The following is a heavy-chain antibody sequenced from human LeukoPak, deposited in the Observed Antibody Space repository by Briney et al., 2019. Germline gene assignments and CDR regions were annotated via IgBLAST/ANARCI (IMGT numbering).Heavy chain of an antibody. Sequence: SETLSLTCTVSGYSISSGYYWGWIRQPPGKGLEWIGSIYHSGSTYYNPSLNSRVTISVDTSKNQFSLKLSSVTAADTAVYYCARGYCSSTSCYRAYWGQGTLVTVSS. J-gene: IGHJ4*02. D-gene: IGHD2-2*01. CDR2: IYHSGST. CDR1: GYSISSGYY. CDR3: ARGYCSSTSCYRAY. V-gene: IGHV4-38-2*02.